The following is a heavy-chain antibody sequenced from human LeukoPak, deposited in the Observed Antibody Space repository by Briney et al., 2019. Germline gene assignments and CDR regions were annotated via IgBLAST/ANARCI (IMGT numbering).Heavy chain of an antibody. CDR3: ARALISHYGSGSYSSPVVWFDP. CDR1: GGSISSYY. Sequence: SETLSLTCTVSGGSISSYYWSWIRQPPGKGLEWIGEINHSGSTNYNPSLKSRVTISVDTSKNQFSLKLSSVTAADTAVYYCARALISHYGSGSYSSPVVWFDPWGQGTLVTVSS. D-gene: IGHD3-10*01. V-gene: IGHV4-34*01. J-gene: IGHJ5*02. CDR2: INHSGST.